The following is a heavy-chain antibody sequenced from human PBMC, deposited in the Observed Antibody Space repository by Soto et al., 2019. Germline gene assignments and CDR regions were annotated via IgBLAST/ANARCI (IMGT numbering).Heavy chain of an antibody. CDR2: IYYSGST. V-gene: IGHV4-61*01. CDR1: GGSVSSGSYY. Sequence: PSETLSLTCTVSGGSVSSGSYYWSWIRQPPGKGLEWIGYIYYSGSTNYNPSLKSRVTISVDTSKNQFSLKLSSVTAADTAVYYCARLEGRVVAAFRLSGWFDPWGQGALVTVSS. D-gene: IGHD2-15*01. CDR3: ARLEGRVVAAFRLSGWFDP. J-gene: IGHJ5*02.